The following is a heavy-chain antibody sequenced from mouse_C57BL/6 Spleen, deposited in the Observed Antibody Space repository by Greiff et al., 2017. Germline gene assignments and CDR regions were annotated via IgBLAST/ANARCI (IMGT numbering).Heavy chain of an antibody. CDR3: TIENDCGRSGAY. J-gene: IGHJ3*01. D-gene: IGHD1-1*01. V-gene: IGHV1-26*01. Sequence: VQLQQSGPELVKPGASVKISCKASGYTFTDYYMNWVKQSHGKSLEWIGDINPNNGGTSYNQKFKGKATMTVDKSSSTAYMELRRLTSEDSAVFYCTIENDCGRSGAYWGQGTLVTVSA. CDR2: INPNNGGT. CDR1: GYTFTDYY.